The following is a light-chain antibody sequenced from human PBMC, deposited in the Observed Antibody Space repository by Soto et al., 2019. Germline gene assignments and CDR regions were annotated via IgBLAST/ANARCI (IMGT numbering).Light chain of an antibody. CDR3: QQYYTTPRT. CDR1: RNLLYSSNNKNY. V-gene: IGKV4-1*01. J-gene: IGKJ2*01. CDR2: WAS. Sequence: DIVMTRSPDSLAVSLGERATINCKSSRNLLYSSNNKNYFAWYQQKPGQPPKLLIYWASTRESGVPDRFSGSGSGTDFTLTISSLQAEDVAVYYCQQYYTTPRTFGQGTKVDIK.